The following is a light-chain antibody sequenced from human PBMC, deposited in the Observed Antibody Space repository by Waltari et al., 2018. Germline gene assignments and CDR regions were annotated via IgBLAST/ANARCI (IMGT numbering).Light chain of an antibody. CDR3: ESGGHGTWV. Sequence: QLVLTQSPSASASLGASVKLTCILIGGRSTNVIAWHQQQPEKGPRFLMRINSDGSHIKGDEIPDRFSGSSSGAEHYLTISSVQSEDEADYYCESGGHGTWVFGGGTKLTVL. CDR2: INSDGSH. CDR1: GGRSTNV. V-gene: IGLV4-69*01. J-gene: IGLJ3*02.